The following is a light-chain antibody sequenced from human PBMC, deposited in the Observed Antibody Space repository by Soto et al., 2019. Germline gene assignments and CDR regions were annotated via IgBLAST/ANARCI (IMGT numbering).Light chain of an antibody. CDR3: QKYNSVPLT. CDR1: QGISTY. V-gene: IGKV1-27*01. CDR2: AAS. Sequence: DIQMTQSPSSLSASVGDRVTITCRASQGISTYLAWYQQKPGKVPQLLIYAASTLQSGVPSRFSGSGPGTDFTLNTSSLQPEDVATYYCQKYNSVPLTFGGGTKVQIK. J-gene: IGKJ4*01.